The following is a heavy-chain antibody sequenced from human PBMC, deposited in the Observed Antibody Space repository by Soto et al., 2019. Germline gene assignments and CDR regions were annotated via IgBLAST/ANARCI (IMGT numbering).Heavy chain of an antibody. CDR2: INPNSGGT. Sequence: ASVKVSCKASGYTFTGYYMHWVRQAPGQGLEWMGWINPNSGGTNYAQKFQGWVTMTRDTSISTAYMELSRLRSDDTAVYYCARGPLLMYYYDSNGYSHDAFDIWGQGTMVTVSS. J-gene: IGHJ3*02. V-gene: IGHV1-2*04. D-gene: IGHD3-22*01. CDR3: ARGPLLMYYYDSNGYSHDAFDI. CDR1: GYTFTGYY.